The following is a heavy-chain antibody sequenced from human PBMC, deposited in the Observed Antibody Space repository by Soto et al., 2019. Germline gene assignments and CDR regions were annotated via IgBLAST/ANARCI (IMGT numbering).Heavy chain of an antibody. CDR3: AREYTAWPLGYRLDV. CDR1: GFTFSTYS. V-gene: IGHV3-21*01. D-gene: IGHD2-2*02. Sequence: GGSLRLSCVGSGFTFSTYSINWVRQAPGKGLEWVSSISSRSDIYYADSVKGRFTISRDNAKNSVSLQMNSLRAEDTAVYYCAREYTAWPLGYRLDVWGQGTTVTVSS. CDR2: ISSRSDI. J-gene: IGHJ6*02.